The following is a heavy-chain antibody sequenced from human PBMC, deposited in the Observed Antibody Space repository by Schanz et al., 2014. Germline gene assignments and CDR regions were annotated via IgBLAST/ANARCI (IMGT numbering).Heavy chain of an antibody. CDR1: GGTFSRLT. V-gene: IGHV1-69*02. Sequence: KASGGTFSRLTFSWVRQAPGQGLEWMGRVIPILCVTHYPQKFHGRVNVKTDTATSTVYNEMRSRRSDDKVVYYCPRFGYRRGWYDRGSVHLDSGGQGPLVTV. J-gene: IGHJ4*02. CDR3: PRFGYRRGWYDRGSVHLDS. CDR2: VIPILCVT. D-gene: IGHD6-19*01.